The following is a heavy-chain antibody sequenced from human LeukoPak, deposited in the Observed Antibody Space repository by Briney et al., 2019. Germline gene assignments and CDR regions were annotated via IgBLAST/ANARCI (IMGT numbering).Heavy chain of an antibody. Sequence: TGGSLRLSCAASGFTFSSYWMSWVRQAPGKGLEWVANITQDGSEKYYVDSVKGRFTISRDNAKNSLYLQMNSLRAEDTAVYYCARVVGYFDWLFREYYFDYWGQGTLVTVSS. J-gene: IGHJ4*02. D-gene: IGHD3-9*01. CDR3: ARVVGYFDWLFREYYFDY. V-gene: IGHV3-7*03. CDR2: ITQDGSEK. CDR1: GFTFSSYW.